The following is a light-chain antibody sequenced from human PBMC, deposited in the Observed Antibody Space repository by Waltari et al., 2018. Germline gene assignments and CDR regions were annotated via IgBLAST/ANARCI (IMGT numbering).Light chain of an antibody. J-gene: IGKJ2*01. CDR1: QSISDW. Sequence: DIQMTQSPSTLSASVGDSVTITCRASQSISDWLAWYQQKPGKAPKLLIYEASSLDSGVPSRFSGRGSGTEFTLTISSLQPDDFATYYCQQYNSYLYTFGQGTKLEIK. CDR3: QQYNSYLYT. V-gene: IGKV1-5*03. CDR2: EAS.